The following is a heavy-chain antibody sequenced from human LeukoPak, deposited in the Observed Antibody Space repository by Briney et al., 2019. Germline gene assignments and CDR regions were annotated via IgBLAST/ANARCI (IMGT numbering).Heavy chain of an antibody. CDR3: ARAREYQPLHYYYYYMDV. Sequence: ASVKVSYKASGYTFTSYYMHWVRQAPGQGLEWMGIINPSGGSTSYAQKFQGRVTMTRDTSTSTVYMELSSLRSEDAAVYYCARAREYQPLHYYYYYMDVWGKGATVTVSS. J-gene: IGHJ6*03. CDR2: INPSGGST. CDR1: GYTFTSYY. D-gene: IGHD2-2*01. V-gene: IGHV1-46*01.